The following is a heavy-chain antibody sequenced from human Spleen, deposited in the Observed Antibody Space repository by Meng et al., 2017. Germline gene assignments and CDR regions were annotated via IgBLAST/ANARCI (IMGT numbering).Heavy chain of an antibody. Sequence: GESLKISCKGSGYIFTDSWIAWVRQMPGKGLEWMGIIYPGDSDTRYIPSFQGQVTISADKSISTTYLQWSSLKASDTAMYFCAKSHAYNPPDGFDFWGQGTMVTVSS. CDR2: IYPGDSDT. CDR1: GYIFTDSW. CDR3: AKSHAYNPPDGFDF. J-gene: IGHJ3*01. V-gene: IGHV5-51*01. D-gene: IGHD3-16*01.